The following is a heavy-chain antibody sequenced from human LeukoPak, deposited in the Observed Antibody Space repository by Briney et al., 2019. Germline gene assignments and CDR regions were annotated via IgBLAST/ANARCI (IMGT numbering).Heavy chain of an antibody. Sequence: ASVKVSCKASGYTFTGYYMHWVRQAPGQGLEWMGRVNPNSGGTNYAQKFQGRVTMTRDTSISTAYMELRSLRSDDTAVYYCARSFQNTFDYWGQGTLVTVSS. V-gene: IGHV1-2*06. CDR3: ARSFQNTFDY. CDR1: GYTFTGYY. CDR2: VNPNSGGT. J-gene: IGHJ4*02.